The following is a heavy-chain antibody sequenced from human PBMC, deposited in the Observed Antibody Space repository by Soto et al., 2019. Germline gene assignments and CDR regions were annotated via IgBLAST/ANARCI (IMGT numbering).Heavy chain of an antibody. V-gene: IGHV3-30*18. J-gene: IGHJ6*02. D-gene: IGHD3-3*01. CDR3: AKRRHVSRVLEGSAGLEV. CDR2: ISYEGNNK. CDR1: GFTFNSYG. Sequence: QVQLVESGGGVVQPGRSLRLSCAASGFTFNSYGMHWVRQAPGKGLEWVAFISYEGNNKYYADSVKGRFTISRDNSRTTLYLQMNSMRAEDTAVDFCAKRRHVSRVLEGSAGLEVWGQGTTVTFSS.